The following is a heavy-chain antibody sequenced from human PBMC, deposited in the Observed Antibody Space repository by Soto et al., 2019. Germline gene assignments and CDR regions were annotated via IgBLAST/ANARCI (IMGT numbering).Heavy chain of an antibody. D-gene: IGHD6-13*01. Sequence: QVQLVQSGAEVRMPGSSVKVSCKASGGTFSTYPINWVRQAPGQGLEWMGGIIPLFGTTNYAQKFKGRVTITADESTRTAYMELSSLRAEDAAVYYCARGATHGSSWYFWFDPWGQGTLVTVSS. V-gene: IGHV1-69*01. J-gene: IGHJ5*02. CDR2: IIPLFGTT. CDR3: ARGATHGSSWYFWFDP. CDR1: GGTFSTYP.